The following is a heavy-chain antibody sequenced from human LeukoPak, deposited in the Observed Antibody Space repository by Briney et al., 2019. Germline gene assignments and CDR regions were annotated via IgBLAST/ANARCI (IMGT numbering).Heavy chain of an antibody. D-gene: IGHD3-10*01. Sequence: GSLRLSCAGSGFTFRSYNMNWVRQAPGKGLEWVANIKQDGSEKYYVDSVKGLFTISRDNAKNSLYLQTNSLRAEDTGVYYCTRGNAAMVRGVTSYYFDYWGQGTLVTVSS. J-gene: IGHJ4*02. V-gene: IGHV3-7*01. CDR3: TRGNAAMVRGVTSYYFDY. CDR2: IKQDGSEK. CDR1: GFTFRSYN.